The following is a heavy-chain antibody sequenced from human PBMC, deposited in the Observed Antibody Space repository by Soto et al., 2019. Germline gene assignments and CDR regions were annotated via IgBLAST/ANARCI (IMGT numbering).Heavy chain of an antibody. CDR2: MTPHSGKT. CDR1: GYTFTTYD. J-gene: IGHJ4*02. V-gene: IGHV1-8*01. Sequence: QVQLVQSGAEVKKPGTSVKASCKASGYTFTTYDINWVRQAPGQGLEWMGWMTPHSGKTGYAPKFQGRVTMTRDTSISTAYMELSSLRSEDTAVYFCARGWEVPAATFDSWGQGTLVTVSS. CDR3: ARGWEVPAATFDS. D-gene: IGHD2-2*01.